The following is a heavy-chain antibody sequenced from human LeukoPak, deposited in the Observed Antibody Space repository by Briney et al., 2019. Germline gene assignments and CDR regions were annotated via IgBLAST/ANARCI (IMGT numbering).Heavy chain of an antibody. CDR1: GYTFTIYG. J-gene: IGHJ4*02. Sequence: ASVKVSCKASGYTFTIYGISWVRQAPGQGLEWMGWISAYNGNTNYAQKLQGRVTMTTDTSTSTAYMELRSLRSDDTAVYYCARGAYYYGSGSHLYYFDYWGQGTLVTVSS. V-gene: IGHV1-18*01. CDR3: ARGAYYYGSGSHLYYFDY. CDR2: ISAYNGNT. D-gene: IGHD3-10*01.